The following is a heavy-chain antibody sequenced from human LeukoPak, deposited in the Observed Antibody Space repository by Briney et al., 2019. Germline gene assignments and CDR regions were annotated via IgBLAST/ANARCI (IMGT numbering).Heavy chain of an antibody. J-gene: IGHJ4*02. D-gene: IGHD3-22*01. Sequence: GGSLRLSCAASGFTFSSYDMHWVRQATGKGLEWVSAIGTAGDTYYPGSVKGRFTISRENAKNTLYLQMNSMRAGDTAVYYCARSLRYYYDSSGYYYYFDYWGQGTLVTVSS. CDR3: ARSLRYYYDSSGYYYYFDY. V-gene: IGHV3-13*01. CDR1: GFTFSSYD. CDR2: IGTAGDT.